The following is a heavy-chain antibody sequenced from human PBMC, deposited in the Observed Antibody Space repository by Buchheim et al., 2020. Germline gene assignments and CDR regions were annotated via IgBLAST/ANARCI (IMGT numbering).Heavy chain of an antibody. J-gene: IGHJ4*02. Sequence: EVQLLESGGGLVQPGGSLRLSCAASGFTFNNYAMSWVRQAPGKGLEWVSGISGSGGYTYYAASVKGRFSISRDNSMNTLFLQMNSLRAEDTAVYYCAKETNVRHHLLGDSWRGYPLDYWGQGIL. D-gene: IGHD3-3*01. CDR3: AKETNVRHHLLGDSWRGYPLDY. CDR2: ISGSGGYT. V-gene: IGHV3-23*01. CDR1: GFTFNNYA.